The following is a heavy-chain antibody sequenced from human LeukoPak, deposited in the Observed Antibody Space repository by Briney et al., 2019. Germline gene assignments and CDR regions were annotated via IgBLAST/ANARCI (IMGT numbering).Heavy chain of an antibody. D-gene: IGHD3-10*01. CDR1: GGSISSSNW. CDR3: AKSNGYGLVDI. J-gene: IGHJ3*02. Sequence: SETLSLTCAVSGGSISSSNWWSWVRQPPGKGLEWIGEIYHSGSTNYNPSLKSRVTISVDKSKNQFSLNLSSVTAADTPVYYYAKSNGYGLVDIWGQGTMVTVSS. CDR2: IYHSGST. V-gene: IGHV4-4*02.